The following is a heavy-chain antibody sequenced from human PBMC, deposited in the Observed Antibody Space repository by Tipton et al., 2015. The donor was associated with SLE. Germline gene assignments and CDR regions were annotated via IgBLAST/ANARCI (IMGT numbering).Heavy chain of an antibody. CDR2: IYYSGST. Sequence: TLSLTCTVSGGSISSYYWSWIRQPPGKGLEWIGYIYYSGSTNYNPSLKSRVTISVDTSKNQFSLKLSSVTAADTAVYYCARDRGSYYFDYWGQGTLVTVSS. J-gene: IGHJ4*02. V-gene: IGHV4-59*01. CDR1: GGSISSYY. CDR3: ARDRGSYYFDY.